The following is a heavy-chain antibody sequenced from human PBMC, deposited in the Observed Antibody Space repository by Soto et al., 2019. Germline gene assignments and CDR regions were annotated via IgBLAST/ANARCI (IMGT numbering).Heavy chain of an antibody. D-gene: IGHD6-13*01. V-gene: IGHV3-30*18. CDR3: AKHSS. CDR1: GFTFSSYG. CDR2: ISYDGSNK. Sequence: QVQLVESGGGVVQPGRSLRLSCAASGFTFSSYGMHWVRQAAGKGLEWVAVISYDGSNKYYADSVKGRFTISRDNSKNTLYLQMNSLRAEDTAVYYCAKHSSWGQGTLVTVSS. J-gene: IGHJ4*02.